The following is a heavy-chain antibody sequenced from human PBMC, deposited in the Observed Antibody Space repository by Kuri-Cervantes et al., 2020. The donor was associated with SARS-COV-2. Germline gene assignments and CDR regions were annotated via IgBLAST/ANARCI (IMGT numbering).Heavy chain of an antibody. V-gene: IGHV1-2*02. J-gene: IGHJ4*02. CDR3: ATPRYCSGGSCYGLFDY. D-gene: IGHD2-15*01. CDR1: GYTFTGYY. CDR2: INPNSGGT. Sequence: ASVKVSCKASGYTFTGYYMHWVRQAPGQGLEWMGWINPNSGGTNYAQKFQGRVTMTRDTSIGTAYMELSRLRSDDTAVYYCATPRYCSGGSCYGLFDYWGQGTLVTVSS.